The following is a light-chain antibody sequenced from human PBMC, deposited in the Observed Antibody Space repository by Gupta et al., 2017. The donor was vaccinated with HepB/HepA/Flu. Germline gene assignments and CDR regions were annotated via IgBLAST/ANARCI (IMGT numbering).Light chain of an antibody. J-gene: IGLJ1*01. Sequence: QSVLPQPPSASATPGQRVTIPCSGSSSNVGRDNVYWYQQHPGAAPKLLIYNTNQRPSGVPARFSGSKSGTSASLAISGLRSEDEADYYCAAWDNSLSGYVFGTGTGVTVL. CDR3: AAWDNSLSGYV. CDR2: NTN. V-gene: IGLV1-47*02. CDR1: SSNVGRDN.